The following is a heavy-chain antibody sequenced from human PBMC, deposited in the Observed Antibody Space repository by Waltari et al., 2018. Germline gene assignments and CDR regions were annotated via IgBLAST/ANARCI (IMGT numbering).Heavy chain of an antibody. Sequence: EVQLVESGGGLVQPGGSLRLSCAASGFTFKNCAMSWVRQAPGKGAEWVATMTGSGDTFYADSVKGRFATSRENTKNTLSLQMNSLRAEDSAVYYCAKRWAIYYFEYWGQGNLVTVSS. CDR1: GFTFKNCA. CDR2: MTGSGDT. D-gene: IGHD3-9*01. J-gene: IGHJ4*02. V-gene: IGHV3-23*04. CDR3: AKRWAIYYFEY.